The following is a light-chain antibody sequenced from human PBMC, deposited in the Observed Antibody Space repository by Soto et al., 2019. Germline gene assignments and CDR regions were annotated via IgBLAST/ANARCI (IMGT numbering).Light chain of an antibody. CDR2: GAS. CDR1: QSVSSN. CDR3: QQRSNWPIT. J-gene: IGKJ5*01. V-gene: IGKV3-15*01. Sequence: EIVITQSPATLSVSPGERATLSCRASQSVSSNLAWYQQKPGQAPRLLIYGASTRATGIPARFSGSGSGTDFTLTISSLEPEDFEVYYCQQRSNWPITFGQGTRLEIK.